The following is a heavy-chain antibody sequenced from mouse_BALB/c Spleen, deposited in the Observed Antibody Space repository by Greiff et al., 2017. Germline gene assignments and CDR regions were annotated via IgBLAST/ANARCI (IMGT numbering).Heavy chain of an antibody. CDR2: IDPENGDT. CDR1: GFNIKDYY. J-gene: IGHJ4*01. D-gene: IGHD2-2*01. V-gene: IGHV14-4*02. Sequence: EVQLQQSGAELVRSGASVKLSCTASGFNIKDYYMHWVKQRPEQGLEWIGWIDPENGDTEYAPKFQGKATMTADTSSNTAYLQLSSLTSEDTAVYYCNARLNAMDYWGQGTSVTVAS. CDR3: NARLNAMDY.